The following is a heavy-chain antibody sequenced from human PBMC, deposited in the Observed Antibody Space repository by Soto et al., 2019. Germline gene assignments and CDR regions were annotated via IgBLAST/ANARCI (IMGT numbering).Heavy chain of an antibody. CDR2: IIPILGIT. D-gene: IGHD4-4*01. J-gene: IGHJ6*03. CDR3: AADPRYSNYYYYYMDV. Sequence: ASVKVSCKASGGTFSSYTISWVRQAPGQGLEKMGRIIPILGITNYAQKFQERVTITRDMSTSTAYMELSSLRSEDTAVYYCAADPRYSNYYYYYMDVWGKGTTVTVSS. CDR1: GGTFSSYT. V-gene: IGHV1-69*02.